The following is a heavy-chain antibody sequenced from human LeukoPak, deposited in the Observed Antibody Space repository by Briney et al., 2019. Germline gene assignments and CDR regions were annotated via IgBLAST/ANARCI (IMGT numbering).Heavy chain of an antibody. CDR1: GFTFNSFG. D-gene: IGHD3-22*01. CDR2: IYYDGSNN. CDR3: ARDHHPGYHDSLGFNWFDP. V-gene: IGHV3-30*12. J-gene: IGHJ5*02. Sequence: GGSLRLSCVASGFTFNSFGIHWVRQAPGKGLEWVAVIYYDGSNNFYSDSVEGRFTISRDNSKNTVFLQMSSLRAEDTAVYYCARDHHPGYHDSLGFNWFDPWGQGTLVSVSS.